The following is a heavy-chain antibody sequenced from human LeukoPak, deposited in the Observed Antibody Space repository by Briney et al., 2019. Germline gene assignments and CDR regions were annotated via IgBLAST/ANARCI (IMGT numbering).Heavy chain of an antibody. CDR3: AKDPQYSSSS. Sequence: PSETLSLTCTVSGGSVSSSNYHWSWIRQPPGKGLVWMGYISYSGTTDYNPSLKSRVSISVDKSKNQFSLKLSSVTAADTAVYYCAKDPQYSSSSWGQGTLVTVSS. V-gene: IGHV4-61*01. J-gene: IGHJ4*02. CDR2: ISYSGTT. D-gene: IGHD6-13*01. CDR1: GGSVSSSNYH.